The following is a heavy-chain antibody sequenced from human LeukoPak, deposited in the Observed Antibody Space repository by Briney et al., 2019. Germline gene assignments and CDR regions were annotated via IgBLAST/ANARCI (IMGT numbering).Heavy chain of an antibody. CDR3: ARDCIGCHGFDY. CDR1: GYTFTSYG. J-gene: IGHJ4*02. V-gene: IGHV1-18*01. Sequence: GASVKVSCKASGYTFTSYGITWGRQAPGQGIEGMGWVSAYADNTNYVQKIQGRVTMTTDTSTSTAYMELRSLRSDDTAVYYCARDCIGCHGFDYWGQGTLVTVSS. CDR2: VSAYADNT. D-gene: IGHD2-15*01.